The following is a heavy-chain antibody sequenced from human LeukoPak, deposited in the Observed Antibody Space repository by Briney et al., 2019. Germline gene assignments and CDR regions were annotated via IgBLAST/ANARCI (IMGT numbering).Heavy chain of an antibody. CDR3: ARDRALYDSRRGYYYTEDDY. CDR1: GFSFSSYW. V-gene: IGHV3-7*01. CDR2: INQDGSEK. Sequence: GGSLRLSCAASGFSFSSYWMSWVRPAPGKGLEWVANINQDGSEKYSVDSVKGRFTISRDNAKSSVYLQMNSLRGDDTGVYYCARDRALYDSRRGYYYTEDDYWGQGTLVTVSS. D-gene: IGHD3-22*01. J-gene: IGHJ4*02.